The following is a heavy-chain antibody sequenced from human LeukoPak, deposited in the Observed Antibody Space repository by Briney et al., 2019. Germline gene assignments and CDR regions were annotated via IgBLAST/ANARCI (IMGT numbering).Heavy chain of an antibody. CDR3: AKGLGFWSGYYTPFDY. CDR2: ITASGGST. CDR1: GFTFSSYA. D-gene: IGHD3-3*01. Sequence: GGSLRLSCAASGFTFSSYAMSWVRQTPGKGLEWVSGITASGGSTYHADSVKGRFTISRDNSINTLNLQMNNLRAEDTAIYYCAKGLGFWSGYYTPFDYWGQGSSVTVSS. J-gene: IGHJ4*02. V-gene: IGHV3-23*01.